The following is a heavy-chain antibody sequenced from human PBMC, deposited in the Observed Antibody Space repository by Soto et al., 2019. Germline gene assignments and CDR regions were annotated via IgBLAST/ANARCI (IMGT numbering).Heavy chain of an antibody. D-gene: IGHD2-8*01. CDR2: VNPNSGGT. J-gene: IGHJ6*02. V-gene: IGHV1-2*04. CDR1: GYTFTGYH. Sequence: ASVKVSCKASGYTFTGYHIYWVRQAPGQGLEWLGRVNPNSGGTYSAQKFQGWVTMTTDTSISTAYLDLGRLKPDDTAVYYCARGVSTDCSNGVCANNYYFEMDVWGQGTTVTVS. CDR3: ARGVSTDCSNGVCANNYYFEMDV.